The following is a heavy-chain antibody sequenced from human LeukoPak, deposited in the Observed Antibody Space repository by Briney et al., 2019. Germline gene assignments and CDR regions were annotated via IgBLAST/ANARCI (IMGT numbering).Heavy chain of an antibody. CDR2: IKQDGSEK. CDR1: RFTFSSYE. D-gene: IGHD3-10*01. CDR3: ARDKVLLWFGELSDLFDY. V-gene: IGHV3-7*01. J-gene: IGHJ4*02. Sequence: PGGSLRLSCAASRFTFSSYEMNWVRQAPGKGLEWVANIKQDGSEKYYVDSVKGRFTISRDNAKNSLYLQMNSLRAEDTAVYYCARDKVLLWFGELSDLFDYWGQGTLVTVSS.